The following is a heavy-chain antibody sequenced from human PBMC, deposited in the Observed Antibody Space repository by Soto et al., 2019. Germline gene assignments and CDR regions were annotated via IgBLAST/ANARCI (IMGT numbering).Heavy chain of an antibody. J-gene: IGHJ5*02. D-gene: IGHD3-10*01. V-gene: IGHV4-39*01. CDR3: ARLRGDGSGSYYRGPGRPWFDP. CDR2: IYYSGST. CDR1: GGSISSSSYY. Sequence: SETLSLTCTVSGGSISSSSYYWGWIRQPPGKGLEWIGSIYYSGSTYYNPSLKSRVTISVDTSKNQFSLKLSSVTAADTAVYYCARLRGDGSGSYYRGPGRPWFDPWGQGTLVTVSS.